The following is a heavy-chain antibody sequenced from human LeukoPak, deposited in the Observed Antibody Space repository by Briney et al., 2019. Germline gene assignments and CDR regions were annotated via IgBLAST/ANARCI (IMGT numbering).Heavy chain of an antibody. CDR3: ARVGSSGWYVHPTLDY. CDR2: INPNNGDT. V-gene: IGHV1-2*02. D-gene: IGHD6-19*01. J-gene: IGHJ4*02. CDR1: GYTFSGYY. Sequence: ASVKVSCKASGYTFSGYYMHLVRQAPGQGLEWMAWINPNNGDTNYAQKFQGRVTMTRDTSISTAYMELTRLISDDTAVYCCARVGSSGWYVHPTLDYWGQGTLVTVSS.